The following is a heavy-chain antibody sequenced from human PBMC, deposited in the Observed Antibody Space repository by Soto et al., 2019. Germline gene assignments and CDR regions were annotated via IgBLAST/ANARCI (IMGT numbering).Heavy chain of an antibody. D-gene: IGHD2-21*02. CDR3: TRHVVVTAEFDY. CDR2: ISGGSGTT. J-gene: IGHJ4*02. Sequence: EVQLVESGGGLVQPGGSLRLSCAASGFTLSSYSMNWVRQAPGKGLEWVSYISGGSGTTYYADSVKGRFTISRDNAKNSLYLQMNNLRDEDTAVYYCTRHVVVTAEFDYWGQGTLVTVSS. CDR1: GFTLSSYS. V-gene: IGHV3-48*02.